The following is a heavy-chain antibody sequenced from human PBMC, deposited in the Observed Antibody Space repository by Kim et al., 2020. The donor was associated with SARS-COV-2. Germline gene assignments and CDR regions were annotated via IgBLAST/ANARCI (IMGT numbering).Heavy chain of an antibody. J-gene: IGHJ4*02. CDR2: ISTDGSKK. CDR1: GFSFSTYV. CDR3: ARKASGYFGAGTYYNGQFDY. D-gene: IGHD3-10*01. V-gene: IGHV3-30-3*01. Sequence: GGSLRLSCVASGFSFSTYVMHWVRQAPGKGLEWVAIISTDGSKKDYADSVKGHFTISRDNSKNTLYLQMNSLRPEDRAVYYCARKASGYFGAGTYYNGQFDYWGQGTLVTVSS.